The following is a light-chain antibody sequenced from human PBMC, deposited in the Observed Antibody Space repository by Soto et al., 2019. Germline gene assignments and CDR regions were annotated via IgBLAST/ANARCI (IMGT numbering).Light chain of an antibody. CDR2: DVS. CDR1: HDITLY. J-gene: IGKJ2*01. CDR3: QQYDSRQNT. V-gene: IGKV1-33*01. Sequence: DIQMTQSPSSLSASVGDRVTITCQASHDITLYLNWYQHKAGKAPNLLIHDVSTLETGVPARFSGRGSGTIFTLTIINLHPEDVATYYCQQYDSRQNTVGQGTKVEIK.